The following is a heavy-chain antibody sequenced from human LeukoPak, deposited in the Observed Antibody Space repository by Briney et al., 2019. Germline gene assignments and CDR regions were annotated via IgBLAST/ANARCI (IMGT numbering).Heavy chain of an antibody. J-gene: IGHJ4*02. CDR2: ISRNSYT. V-gene: IGHV3-11*06. CDR3: ARMGIAAVGAYYFDY. D-gene: IGHD6-13*01. CDR1: GFTFSDYY. Sequence: GGSLRLSCAASGFTFSDYYMSWIRQAPGKGLEWVSYISRNSYTNYADSVTGRFTISRDNAKNSLYLQMASLRAEDTAVYYCARMGIAAVGAYYFDYWGQGTLVAVSS.